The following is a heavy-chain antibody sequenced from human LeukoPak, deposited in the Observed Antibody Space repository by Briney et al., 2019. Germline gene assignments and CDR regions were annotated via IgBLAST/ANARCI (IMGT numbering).Heavy chain of an antibody. J-gene: IGHJ4*02. CDR2: ISVRSNYI. CDR3: VRLRRNSDTSGFYYYYDF. Sequence: GGSLRLSCLASGYAFSSYSINWVRQAPGKGLEWVSSISVRSNYIYYADSVRGRFRISRDDARDSLYLQMNSLRAEDTAVYYCVRLRRNSDTSGFYYYYDFWGQGTLVTVSS. CDR1: GYAFSSYS. D-gene: IGHD3-22*01. V-gene: IGHV3-21*01.